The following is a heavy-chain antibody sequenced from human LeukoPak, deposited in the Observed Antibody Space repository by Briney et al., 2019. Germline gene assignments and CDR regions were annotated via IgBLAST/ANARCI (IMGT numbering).Heavy chain of an antibody. CDR2: IIPIFGTA. CDR1: GGTFSSYA. CDR3: ARVAGSGSYYSDY. Sequence: ASVKVSCKASGGTFSSYAISWVRQAPGQGLEWMGGIIPIFGTANYAQKFQGRVTITADKSTSTAYMELSSLRSEDTAVYYCARVAGSGSYYSDYWGQGTLVTVSS. V-gene: IGHV1-69*06. D-gene: IGHD3-10*01. J-gene: IGHJ4*02.